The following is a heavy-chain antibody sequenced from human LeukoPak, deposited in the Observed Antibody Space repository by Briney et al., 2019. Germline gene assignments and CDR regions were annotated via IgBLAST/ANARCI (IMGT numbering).Heavy chain of an antibody. CDR2: VNVLGNT. CDR3: AREGGPFRPLDY. J-gene: IGHJ4*02. V-gene: IGHV4-4*02. CDR1: GGSISSTNW. D-gene: IGHD2/OR15-2a*01. Sequence: KSSGTLSLTCGVSGGSISSTNWWTWVRQPPGKGLEWIGEVNVLGNTNYNPSLESRVTISIDKSENHVSLKLTSVPAADTAVYYCAREGGPFRPLDYSGQGTLVTVSS.